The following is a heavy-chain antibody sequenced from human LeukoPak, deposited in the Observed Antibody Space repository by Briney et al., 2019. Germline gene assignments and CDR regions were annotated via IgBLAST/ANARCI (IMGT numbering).Heavy chain of an antibody. CDR2: ISYDGSNK. Sequence: LSLTCAASGFIFSTYAIHWVRQAPGKGLEWVAVISYDGSNKYYADSVKGRFTISRDNSKNTLYLQMNSLRAEDTAVYYCARDQSVLLWFGEFDYWGQGTLVTVSS. D-gene: IGHD3-10*01. CDR3: ARDQSVLLWFGEFDY. V-gene: IGHV3-30*04. CDR1: GFIFSTYA. J-gene: IGHJ4*02.